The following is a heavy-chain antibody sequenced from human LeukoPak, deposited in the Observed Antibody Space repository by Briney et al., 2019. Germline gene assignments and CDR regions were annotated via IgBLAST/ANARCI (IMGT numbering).Heavy chain of an antibody. CDR1: GLTFSDYY. CDR3: ASFTIFGVVPY. J-gene: IGHJ4*02. CDR2: ISSSSSYT. D-gene: IGHD3-3*01. Sequence: GGSLRLSCAASGLTFSDYYMSWIRQAPGKGLEWVSYISSSSSYTNYADSVKGRFTISRDNAKNSLYLQMNSLRAEDTAVYYCASFTIFGVVPYWGQGTLVTVSS. V-gene: IGHV3-11*06.